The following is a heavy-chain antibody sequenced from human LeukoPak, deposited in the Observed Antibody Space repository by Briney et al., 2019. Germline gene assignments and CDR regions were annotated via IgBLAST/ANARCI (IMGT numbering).Heavy chain of an antibody. CDR1: GYTFTSYG. V-gene: IGHV1-18*01. Sequence: EASVKVSCKASGYTFTSYGISWVRQAPGQGLEWMGWISAYNGNTNYAQKLQGRVTMTTDTSTSTAYMELRSLRSDDTAVYYCAKLSAGGWSQIDIWGQGTMVTVSS. D-gene: IGHD6-19*01. CDR2: ISAYNGNT. J-gene: IGHJ3*02. CDR3: AKLSAGGWSQIDI.